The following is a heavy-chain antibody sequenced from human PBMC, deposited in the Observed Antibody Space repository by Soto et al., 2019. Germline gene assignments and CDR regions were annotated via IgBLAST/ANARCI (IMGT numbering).Heavy chain of an antibody. CDR2: ISAYNGNT. V-gene: IGHV1-18*04. CDR1: GYTFTSYG. Sequence: QVQLVQSGAEVKKPGASVKVSCKASGYTFTSYGISWVRQAPGQGLEWMGWISAYNGNTNYAQKLQGRVTMTTDTSTITAYMELRSLRSYDTAVYYCARVVGITGTTGRFDPWGQGTLVTVSS. CDR3: ARVVGITGTTGRFDP. D-gene: IGHD1-7*01. J-gene: IGHJ5*02.